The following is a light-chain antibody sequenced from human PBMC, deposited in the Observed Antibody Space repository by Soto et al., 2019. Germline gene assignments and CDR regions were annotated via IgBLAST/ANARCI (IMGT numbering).Light chain of an antibody. CDR2: AAS. CDR1: QSISSY. J-gene: IGKJ3*01. Sequence: DIQMTQSPSSLSASVGDRVTITCRASQSISSYLNWYQQKPGKAPKLLIYAASSLQSGVPSRFSGSGSGTDFTLTISSPQPEEFATYNCQQSYSAPRTFGPGTKVDIK. V-gene: IGKV1-39*01. CDR3: QQSYSAPRT.